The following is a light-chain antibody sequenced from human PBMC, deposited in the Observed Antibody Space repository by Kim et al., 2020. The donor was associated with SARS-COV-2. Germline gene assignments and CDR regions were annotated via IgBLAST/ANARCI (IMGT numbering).Light chain of an antibody. V-gene: IGKV1-9*01. CDR2: AAS. CDR3: QQLNSYPRT. Sequence: IQLTQSPSSLSASAGDRVTITCRASQGISSYLAWYQQKPGKAPKLLIYAASTLQSGVPSRFSGSGSGTDFTLTISSLQPEDFANYYCQQLNSYPRTFGQGTKVDIK. CDR1: QGISSY. J-gene: IGKJ1*01.